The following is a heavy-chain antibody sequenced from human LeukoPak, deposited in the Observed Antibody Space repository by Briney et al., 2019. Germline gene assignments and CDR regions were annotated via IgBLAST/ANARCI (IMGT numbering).Heavy chain of an antibody. D-gene: IGHD2-21*01. Sequence: PGGSQRLSCEASGFTFSSYAMSWVRQAPGKGLEWVANIKQDGSEKYYVDSVKGRFTISRDNAMNSLSLQMNSLRAEDTAVYYCARRLWETTDFDYWGQGTLVTVSS. CDR3: ARRLWETTDFDY. CDR2: IKQDGSEK. CDR1: GFTFSSYA. J-gene: IGHJ4*02. V-gene: IGHV3-7*01.